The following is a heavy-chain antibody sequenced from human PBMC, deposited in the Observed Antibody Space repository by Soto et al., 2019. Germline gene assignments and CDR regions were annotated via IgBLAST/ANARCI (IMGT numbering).Heavy chain of an antibody. CDR1: GSAFTGCY. J-gene: IGHJ3*02. Sequence: SVRGSWTTSGSAFTGCYVHWVIQAPGQGLEWMGWINPNNGGTKYAQNFQGSVTMTRDTSISTAYMELSRLRSDDTAVYYCARASGVYDAFDIWGQGTMVTVSS. CDR3: ARASGVYDAFDI. D-gene: IGHD4-17*01. V-gene: IGHV1-2*02. CDR2: INPNNGGT.